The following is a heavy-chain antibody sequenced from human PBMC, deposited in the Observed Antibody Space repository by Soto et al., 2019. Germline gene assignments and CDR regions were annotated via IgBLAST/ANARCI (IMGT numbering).Heavy chain of an antibody. CDR3: AREDWGTYSSSSRYFDY. CDR2: ISSSSSYI. J-gene: IGHJ4*02. CDR1: GFTFSSYS. V-gene: IGHV3-21*01. D-gene: IGHD6-6*01. Sequence: GGSLRLSCAASGFTFSSYSMNWVRQAPGKGLEWVSSISSSSSYIYYADSVKGRFTISRDNAKNSLYLQMNSLRAEDTAVYYCAREDWGTYSSSSRYFDYWGQGTLVTVSS.